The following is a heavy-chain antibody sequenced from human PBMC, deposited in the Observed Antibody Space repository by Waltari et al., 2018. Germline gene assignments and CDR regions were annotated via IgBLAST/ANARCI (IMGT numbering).Heavy chain of an antibody. CDR2: IWYDGSNK. D-gene: IGHD5-18*01. CDR1: GFTFSSYG. J-gene: IGHJ6*02. V-gene: IGHV3-33*01. Sequence: QVQLVESGGGVVQPGRSLRLSCAASGFTFSSYGMHWVRQAPGKGLEWVAVIWYDGSNKYYADSVKGRFTISRDNSKNTLYLQMNSLRAEDTAVYYCAREGVDTAMVYYYGMDAWGQGTTVTVSS. CDR3: AREGVDTAMVYYYGMDA.